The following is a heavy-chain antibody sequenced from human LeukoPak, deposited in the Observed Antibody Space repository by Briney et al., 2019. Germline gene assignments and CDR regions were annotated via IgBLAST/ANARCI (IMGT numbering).Heavy chain of an antibody. D-gene: IGHD6-19*01. CDR2: ISGSGGST. J-gene: IGHJ4*02. CDR3: AKDGPSSGWYVPATVDY. V-gene: IGHV3-23*01. Sequence: GGSLRLSCAASGFTFSSYAMSWVRQAPGKGLEWVSAISGSGGSTYYADSVKGRFTISRDNSKNTLYLQMNSLRAEDTAVYYCAKDGPSSGWYVPATVDYWGQGTLVTVSS. CDR1: GFTFSSYA.